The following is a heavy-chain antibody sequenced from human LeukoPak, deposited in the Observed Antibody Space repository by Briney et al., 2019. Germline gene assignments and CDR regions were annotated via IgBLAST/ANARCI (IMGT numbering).Heavy chain of an antibody. CDR3: ARVEWFGELSPFDI. Sequence: SETLSLTCTVSDGSINNYFWSWIRQPPGKGLEWIGNVENTGSINYNPSLKSRVTISVDTSKNQFSLKLSSVTAADTAVYYCARVEWFGELSPFDIWGQGTMVTVSS. J-gene: IGHJ3*02. CDR2: VENTGSI. V-gene: IGHV4-59*01. CDR1: DGSINNYF. D-gene: IGHD3-10*01.